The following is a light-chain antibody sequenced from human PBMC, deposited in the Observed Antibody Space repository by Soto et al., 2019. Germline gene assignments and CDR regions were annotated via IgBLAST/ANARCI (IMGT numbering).Light chain of an antibody. CDR2: GAS. CDR3: QHYNVYPWT. Sequence: DIQMTQSPPSLSASVGDRVTITCRASQDVSNDLGWFQQKPGKAPKRLIFGASSLQSGVPSRFSGSGSGTEFTLSISSLQPDDFATYYCQHYNVYPWTFGQGTKVDIK. CDR1: QDVSND. J-gene: IGKJ1*01. V-gene: IGKV1-17*01.